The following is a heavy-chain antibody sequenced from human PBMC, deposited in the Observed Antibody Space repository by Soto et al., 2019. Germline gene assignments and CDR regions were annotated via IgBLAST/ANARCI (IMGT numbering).Heavy chain of an antibody. Sequence: PGGSLRLSCAASGFTFSSYGMHWVRQAPGKGLEWVAVIWYDGSNKYYADSVKGRFTISRDNSKNTLYLQMNSLRAEDTAVYYCARTWEGGSGWYSDYWGQGTLVTVSS. V-gene: IGHV3-33*01. D-gene: IGHD6-19*01. J-gene: IGHJ4*02. CDR2: IWYDGSNK. CDR1: GFTFSSYG. CDR3: ARTWEGGSGWYSDY.